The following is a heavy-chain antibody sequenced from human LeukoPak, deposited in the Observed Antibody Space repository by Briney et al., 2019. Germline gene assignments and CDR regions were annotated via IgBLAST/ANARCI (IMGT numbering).Heavy chain of an antibody. D-gene: IGHD3-22*01. CDR3: ARHGVDYDSSGDY. CDR1: GRSFSGYY. CDR2: INHSGST. Sequence: SETLSLTCAVYGRSFSGYYWSWIRQPPGKGLEWIGEINHSGSTNYNPSLKSRVTISVDTSKNQFSLKLTSVTAADTAVYYCARHGVDYDSSGDYWGQGTLVTVSS. V-gene: IGHV4-34*01. J-gene: IGHJ4*02.